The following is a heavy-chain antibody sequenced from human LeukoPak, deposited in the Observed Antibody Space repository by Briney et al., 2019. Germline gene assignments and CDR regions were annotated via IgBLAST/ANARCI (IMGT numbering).Heavy chain of an antibody. V-gene: IGHV3-30*04. D-gene: IGHD1-26*01. J-gene: IGHJ4*02. CDR3: ARDPVEWELLLDY. Sequence: GGSLRLSCVASGFSFSDSVIHWVRQAPGKGLEWVAVISHDVKTTYYADSAKGRFTISRDNARNSVYLQMNSLRVEDTAVYYCARDPVEWELLLDYWGQGTLVTVSS. CDR1: GFSFSDSV. CDR2: ISHDVKTT.